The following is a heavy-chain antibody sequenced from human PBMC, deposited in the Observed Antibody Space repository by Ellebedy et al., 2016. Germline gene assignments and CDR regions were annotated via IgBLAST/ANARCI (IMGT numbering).Heavy chain of an antibody. V-gene: IGHV3-66*01. Sequence: GESLKISXAASGFTVSSNYMSWVRQAPGKGLEWVSVIYSGGSTYYADSVKGRFTISRDNSKNTLYLQMNSLRAEDTAVYYCARDIGGAYNDYGDPGDAFDVWGQGTMVTVSS. CDR1: GFTVSSNY. CDR2: IYSGGST. CDR3: ARDIGGAYNDYGDPGDAFDV. J-gene: IGHJ3*01. D-gene: IGHD4-17*01.